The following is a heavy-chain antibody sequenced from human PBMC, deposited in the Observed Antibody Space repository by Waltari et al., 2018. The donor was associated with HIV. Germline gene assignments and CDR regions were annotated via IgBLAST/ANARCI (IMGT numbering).Heavy chain of an antibody. CDR2: IYYTGRT. D-gene: IGHD3-3*01. J-gene: IGHJ5*02. CDR1: GGSFNSYH. CDR3: ARALFGVGSNWFDP. V-gene: IGHV4-59*01. Sequence: QVQLQESGPGLVKPSETLSLTCSVSGGSFNSYHWSWIRQPPGKGLEWIGYIYYTGRTDCNPSLKSLVTISVDTSKNQCSLRLSSVTAADTAVYYCARALFGVGSNWFDPWGQGTLVTVSS.